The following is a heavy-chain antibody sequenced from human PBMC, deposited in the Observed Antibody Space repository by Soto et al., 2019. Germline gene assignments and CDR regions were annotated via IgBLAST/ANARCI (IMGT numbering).Heavy chain of an antibody. CDR3: ARSAATGLDY. V-gene: IGHV4-4*02. D-gene: IGHD1-26*01. Sequence: QVQLQESGPGLVKPSGTLSLTCTVSGGSMTSSNWWNWVRQSPGKGLEWIGEAHHSGRTNYNPSLKSRVPISVDKSKHHFSLKLSSVTAADTAVYYCARSAATGLDYWGQGTLVTVSS. CDR1: GGSMTSSNW. CDR2: AHHSGRT. J-gene: IGHJ4*02.